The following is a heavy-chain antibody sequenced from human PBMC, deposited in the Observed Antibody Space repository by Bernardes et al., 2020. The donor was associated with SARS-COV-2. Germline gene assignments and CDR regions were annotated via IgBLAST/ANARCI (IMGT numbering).Heavy chain of an antibody. CDR1: GDTLSSYV. CDR3: AVTGSIYYYYGMDV. CDR2: VIPTFDTA. D-gene: IGHD7-27*01. J-gene: IGHJ6*02. Sequence: SVKVSCKASGDTLSSYVINWVRQAPGLGLEWMGRVIPTFDTADYAQKFQGRVSITADKTTGTSYMELGSLRSEDTAVYYCAVTGSIYYYYGMDVWGQGTTVTVSS. V-gene: IGHV1-69*06.